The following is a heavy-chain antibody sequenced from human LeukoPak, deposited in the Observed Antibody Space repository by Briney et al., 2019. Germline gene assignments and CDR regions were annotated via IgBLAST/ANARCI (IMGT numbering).Heavy chain of an antibody. V-gene: IGHV3-21*01. CDR3: ARGFYDYVWGSYRD. CDR2: IGSSSSYI. D-gene: IGHD3-16*02. CDR1: GFTFSSYS. J-gene: IGHJ4*02. Sequence: GGSLRLSCAASGFTFSSYSMNWVRQAPGKGLEWVSSIGSSSSYIYYADSVKGRFTISSDNAKNSLYLQMNSLRAEDTAVYYCARGFYDYVWGSYRDWGQGTLVTVSS.